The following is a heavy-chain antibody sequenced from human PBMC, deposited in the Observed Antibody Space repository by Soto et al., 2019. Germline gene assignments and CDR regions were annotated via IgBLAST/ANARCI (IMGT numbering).Heavy chain of an antibody. CDR2: ISYDGSNK. CDR3: AKESIAARGGSFDY. CDR1: GFTFSSYG. V-gene: IGHV3-30*18. Sequence: QVQLVESGGGVVQPGRSLRLSCAASGFTFSSYGMHWVRQAPGKGLEWVAVISYDGSNKYYADSVKGRFTISRYNSKNTLYLQMNSLRAEDTAVYYCAKESIAARGGSFDYWGQGTLVTVSS. J-gene: IGHJ4*02. D-gene: IGHD6-6*01.